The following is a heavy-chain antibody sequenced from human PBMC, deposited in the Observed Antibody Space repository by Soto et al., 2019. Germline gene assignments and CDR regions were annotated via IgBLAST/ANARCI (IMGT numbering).Heavy chain of an antibody. CDR2: ISGYNGKT. CDR3: ASTKYDSSAYYYWYLGL. CDR1: GYTFASFG. V-gene: IGHV1-18*04. J-gene: IGHJ2*01. Sequence: QVHLVQSGPEVKKPGASVKVSCKASGYTFASFGVSWVRQSPGQGPEWMGWISGYNGKTKYAQKVQGRVTMTTDTSTNTVYLELSSLRSEDTAVYYCASTKYDSSAYYYWYLGLWGRGTLVTVSS. D-gene: IGHD3-22*01.